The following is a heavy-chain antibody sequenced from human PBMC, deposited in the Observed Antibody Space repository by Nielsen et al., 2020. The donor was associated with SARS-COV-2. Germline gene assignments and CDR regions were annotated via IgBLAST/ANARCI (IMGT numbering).Heavy chain of an antibody. V-gene: IGHV3-64D*06. CDR2: IPSNGCTT. CDR3: ARGSLLENDAFDI. Sequence: GESLKISCSASGFTFSSYAMYWVRQAPGKGLEYVSAIPSNGCTTYYADSVKGRFPISRDNSKNTLYLQMSSLRAEDTAVYYCARGSLLENDAFDIWGQGTMVTVSS. D-gene: IGHD3-3*01. CDR1: GFTFSSYA. J-gene: IGHJ3*02.